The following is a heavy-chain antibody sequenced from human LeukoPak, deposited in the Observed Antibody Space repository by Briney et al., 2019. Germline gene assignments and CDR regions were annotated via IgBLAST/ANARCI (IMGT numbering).Heavy chain of an antibody. Sequence: SETLSLTCTVSGGSMSSSSYYWGWIRQSPGKGLEWIGSIYYSGANHYNPSLMSRVTMSVDTSKNQFSVKLTSVTATDTAVYYCVRVRGYWLVRGYLDYWGQGTQVTVSS. V-gene: IGHV4-39*02. CDR1: GGSMSSSSYY. CDR3: VRVRGYWLVRGYLDY. J-gene: IGHJ4*02. CDR2: IYYSGAN. D-gene: IGHD6-19*01.